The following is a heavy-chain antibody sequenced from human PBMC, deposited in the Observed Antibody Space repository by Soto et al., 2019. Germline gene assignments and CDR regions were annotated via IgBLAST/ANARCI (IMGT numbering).Heavy chain of an antibody. CDR3: ARDRYCTDESCFNSRFDP. D-gene: IGHD2-15*01. Sequence: EGRLEESGGGLVQPGGSLRLSCAASGFTFSNYWMHWVRQGSGKGLEWVSYINSDGSNSRYADSVKGRFTISRDNAKNMLYLQANSLRAEDTAVYYCARDRYCTDESCFNSRFDPWGQGTLVTVSS. CDR1: GFTFSNYW. J-gene: IGHJ5*02. CDR2: INSDGSNS. V-gene: IGHV3-74*01.